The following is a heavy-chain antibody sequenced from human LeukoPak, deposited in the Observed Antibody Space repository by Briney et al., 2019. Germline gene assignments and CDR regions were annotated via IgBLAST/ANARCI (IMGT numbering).Heavy chain of an antibody. CDR3: AKVGKKPVVGPLFYHYRMDV. D-gene: IGHD2-15*01. V-gene: IGHV3-74*01. Sequence: GGSLRLSCAASGFTFSSYWMHWVRQAPGKGLVWVSRINSDGSSTSYADSVKGRFTISRDNAKNTLYLQMNSLRAEDTAVYYCAKVGKKPVVGPLFYHYRMDVWGQGTTVTVSS. CDR2: INSDGSST. J-gene: IGHJ6*02. CDR1: GFTFSSYW.